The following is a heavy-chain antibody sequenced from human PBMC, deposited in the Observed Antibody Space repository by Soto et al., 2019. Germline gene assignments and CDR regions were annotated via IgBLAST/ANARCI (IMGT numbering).Heavy chain of an antibody. CDR3: ARASSGEHTRED. CDR2: ISGSGSST. Sequence: GGSLGLSCAASGFTFNNYAMNWVRQAPGRGLEWVSAISGSGSSTYYADSVKGRFLTSRDNSKTTLYLQMSSLRAEDTAMYYCARASSGEHTREDWGKGTMVTVSS. V-gene: IGHV3-23*01. CDR1: GFTFNNYA. J-gene: IGHJ1*01. D-gene: IGHD6-25*01.